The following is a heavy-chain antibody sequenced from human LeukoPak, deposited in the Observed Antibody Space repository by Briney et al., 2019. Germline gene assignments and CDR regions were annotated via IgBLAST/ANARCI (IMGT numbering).Heavy chain of an antibody. CDR1: GYTFTGYY. Sequence: ASVKVSCKASGYTFTGYYMHWVRQAPGQGLEWMGWINPNSGGTNYAQKFQGRVTMTRDTSISTAYMELSRLRSDDTAVYYCARGSGYGDFYYYYYMDVWGKGTTVTVSS. J-gene: IGHJ6*03. V-gene: IGHV1-2*02. CDR2: INPNSGGT. CDR3: ARGSGYGDFYYYYYMDV. D-gene: IGHD4-17*01.